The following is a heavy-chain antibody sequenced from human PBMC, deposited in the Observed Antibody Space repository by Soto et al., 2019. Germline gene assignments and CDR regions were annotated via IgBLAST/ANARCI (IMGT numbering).Heavy chain of an antibody. CDR1: GFTFSGSA. Sequence: GGSLRLSCAASGFTFSGSAMHWVRQASGKGLEWFGRIRSKANSYATAYAASVKGRFTISRDDSKNTAYLQMNSLKTEDTAVYYCTLGYCSSTSCYDSDDAFDIWGQGTMVTVSS. V-gene: IGHV3-73*01. CDR3: TLGYCSSTSCYDSDDAFDI. CDR2: IRSKANSYAT. J-gene: IGHJ3*02. D-gene: IGHD2-2*01.